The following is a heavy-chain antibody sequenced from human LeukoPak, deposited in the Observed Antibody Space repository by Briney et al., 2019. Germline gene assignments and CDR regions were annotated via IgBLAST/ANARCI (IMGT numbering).Heavy chain of an antibody. CDR2: IYYSGST. Sequence: SETLSPTQTVAYGSVTSYYCSSIRQPPGKGLEWIGYIYYSGSTNYNPSLKSRVTISLDTSKNQLSLKLSSVTAADTAVYFCARRGYFDGSGLDHWGQGTLVTVSS. J-gene: IGHJ4*02. CDR1: YGSVTSYY. CDR3: ARRGYFDGSGLDH. V-gene: IGHV4-59*02. D-gene: IGHD3-22*01.